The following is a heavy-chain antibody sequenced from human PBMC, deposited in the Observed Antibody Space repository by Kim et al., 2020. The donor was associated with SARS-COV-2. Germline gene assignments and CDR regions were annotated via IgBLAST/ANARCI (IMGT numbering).Heavy chain of an antibody. CDR2: TYYRSKWYN. D-gene: IGHD6-13*01. J-gene: IGHJ4*02. CDR3: ARGFEYSSGWFYFDY. Sequence: SQTLSLTCAISGDSVSSNSGTWNWIRQSPSRGLEWLGRTYYRSKWYNDYALSVKSRITINPDTSKNRFSLQLNSVTPEDTAVYYCARGFEYSSGWFYFDYWGQGTLVTVSP. V-gene: IGHV6-1*01. CDR1: GDSVSSNSGT.